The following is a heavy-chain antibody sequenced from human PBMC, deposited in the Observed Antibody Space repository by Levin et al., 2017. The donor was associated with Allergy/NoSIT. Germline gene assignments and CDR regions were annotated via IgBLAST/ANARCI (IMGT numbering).Heavy chain of an antibody. CDR3: ARTAPEFVAAYYYYYMDV. J-gene: IGHJ6*03. D-gene: IGHD2-15*01. V-gene: IGHV4-59*01. Sequence: GSLRLSCTVSGGSISSYYWSWIRQPPGKGLEWIGYIYYSGSTNYNPSLKSRVTISVDTSKNQFSLKLSSVTAADTAVYYCARTAPEFVAAYYYYYMDVWGKGTTVTVSS. CDR1: GGSISSYY. CDR2: IYYSGST.